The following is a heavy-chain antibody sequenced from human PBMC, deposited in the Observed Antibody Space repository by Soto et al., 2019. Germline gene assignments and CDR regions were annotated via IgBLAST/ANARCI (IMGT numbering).Heavy chain of an antibody. CDR1: GFTFDDYA. CDR3: VRSKGGYSYGTPFDY. J-gene: IGHJ4*02. D-gene: IGHD5-18*01. V-gene: IGHV3-9*01. CDR2: ISWNSGNI. Sequence: GGSLRLSCAASGFTFDDYAMYWVRQVLGKGLERVSSISWNSGNIGYADSVKGRFTTSRDNAENSLYLQMNSLRPEDTALYYCVRSKGGYSYGTPFDYWGQGTLVTVSS.